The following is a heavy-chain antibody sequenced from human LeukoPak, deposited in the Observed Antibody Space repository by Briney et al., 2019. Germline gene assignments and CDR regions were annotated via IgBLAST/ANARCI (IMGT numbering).Heavy chain of an antibody. J-gene: IGHJ1*01. Sequence: SETLSLTCAVYGGSFSGYYWSWIRQPPGKGLEWIGEINHSGSTNYNPSLKSRVTISVDTSKNQFSLKLSSVTAADTAVYYCAYYDILTGYYSFGYFQHWGQGTLVTVSS. CDR3: AYYDILTGYYSFGYFQH. V-gene: IGHV4-34*01. D-gene: IGHD3-9*01. CDR1: GGSFSGYY. CDR2: INHSGST.